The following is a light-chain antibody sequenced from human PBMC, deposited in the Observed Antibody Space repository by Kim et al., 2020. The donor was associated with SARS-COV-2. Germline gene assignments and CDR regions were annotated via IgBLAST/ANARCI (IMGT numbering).Light chain of an antibody. CDR3: ISYTSSTTLS. CDR2: DVT. CDR1: SSDIGAYNY. V-gene: IGLV2-14*03. Sequence: GQSITISCTGTSSDIGAYNYVSWYQSLPGKAPKLIIYDVTKRPSGVSDRFSGSKSGDTASVTISGLQAEDEADYHCISYTSSTTLSFGTGTKVTVL. J-gene: IGLJ1*01.